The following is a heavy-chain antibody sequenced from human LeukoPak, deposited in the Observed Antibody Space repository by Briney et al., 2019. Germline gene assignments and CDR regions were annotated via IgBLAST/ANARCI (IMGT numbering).Heavy chain of an antibody. V-gene: IGHV1-69*13. CDR3: ARGYYYDSSGYYLDAFDI. CDR2: IIPIFGTA. D-gene: IGHD3-22*01. J-gene: IGHJ3*02. CDR1: GGTFSSYA. Sequence: SVKVSCKASGGTFSSYAISWVRQAPGQGLEWMGGIIPIFGTANYAQKFQGRVTITADESTSTAYMELSSLRSEDTAVYYRARGYYYDSSGYYLDAFDIWGQGTMVTVSS.